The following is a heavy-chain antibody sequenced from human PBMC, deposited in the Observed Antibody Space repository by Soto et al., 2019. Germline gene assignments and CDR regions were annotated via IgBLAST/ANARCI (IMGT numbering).Heavy chain of an antibody. Sequence: EVQLLESGGGLVQPGGSLRLSCAASGFSFNSYSMSWVRQAPGKGLEWVAGIIGSGDSAYYADSVKGRFTISRDNSKNPLSLQMNSLRAGDTAIYYCARDRGTTTVTFDAFQHWGQGTLVAVSS. CDR3: ARDRGTTTVTFDAFQH. CDR2: IIGSGDSA. D-gene: IGHD4-17*01. V-gene: IGHV3-23*01. CDR1: GFSFNSYS. J-gene: IGHJ1*01.